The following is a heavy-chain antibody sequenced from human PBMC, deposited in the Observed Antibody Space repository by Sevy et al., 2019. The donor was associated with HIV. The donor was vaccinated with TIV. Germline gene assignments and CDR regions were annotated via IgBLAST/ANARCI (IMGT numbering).Heavy chain of an antibody. D-gene: IGHD4-17*01. J-gene: IGHJ4*02. V-gene: IGHV4-31*03. Sequence: SETLSLTCTVSGGSISSGGYYWSWIRQHPGKGLEWIGYIYYSGSTYYNPSLKSRVTISVDTSKNQFSLKLSSVTAADTAGYYCARVGDDYGDYFDYWGQGTLVTVSS. CDR2: IYYSGST. CDR1: GGSISSGGYY. CDR3: ARVGDDYGDYFDY.